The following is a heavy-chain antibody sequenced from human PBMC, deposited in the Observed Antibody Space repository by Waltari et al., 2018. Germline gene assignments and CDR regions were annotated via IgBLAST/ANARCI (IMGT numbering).Heavy chain of an antibody. J-gene: IGHJ5*02. CDR1: GYTFTGYY. CDR2: INPNMCGT. V-gene: IGHV1-2*02. D-gene: IGHD6-13*01. CDR3: ARGPAATGTKWFDP. Sequence: QVQLVQSGTEVKKPGASVKVSCKASGYTFTGYYINWVRQAPGLGLGWRGWINPNMCGTNYAQKFQGRVTMTRDTSISTAYMELSSLRSDDTAVYYCARGPAATGTKWFDPWGQGTLVTVSS.